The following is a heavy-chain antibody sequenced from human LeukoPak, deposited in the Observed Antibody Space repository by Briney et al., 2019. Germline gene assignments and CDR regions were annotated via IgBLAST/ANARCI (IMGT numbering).Heavy chain of an antibody. Sequence: PSETLSLTCTVSGGSISSGGYYWSWIRQHPGKGLEWIRYIYYSGGTYYNPSLKGRVTISVDTSKNQLSLNLSSVTAADTAVYYCARVGAVTNRGWNYFDYWGQGTLVTVSS. D-gene: IGHD4-17*01. CDR1: GGSISSGGYY. CDR3: ARVGAVTNRGWNYFDY. J-gene: IGHJ4*02. V-gene: IGHV4-31*03. CDR2: IYYSGGT.